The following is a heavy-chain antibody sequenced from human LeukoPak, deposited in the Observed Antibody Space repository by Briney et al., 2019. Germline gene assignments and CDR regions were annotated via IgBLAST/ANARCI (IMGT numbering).Heavy chain of an antibody. J-gene: IGHJ3*02. CDR3: ARAGRPYDSSGYPIRYDAFDI. D-gene: IGHD3-22*01. Sequence: GASVKVSCKASGYTFTSYGISWVRQAPGQGLEWMGWISAYNGITNYAQKLQGRVTMTTDTSTSTAYMELRSLRSDDTAVYYCARAGRPYDSSGYPIRYDAFDIWGQGTMVTVSS. CDR2: ISAYNGIT. CDR1: GYTFTSYG. V-gene: IGHV1-18*01.